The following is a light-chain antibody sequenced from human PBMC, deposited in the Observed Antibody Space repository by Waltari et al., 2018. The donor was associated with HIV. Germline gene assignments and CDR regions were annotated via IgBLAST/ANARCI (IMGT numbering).Light chain of an antibody. V-gene: IGKV1-13*02. CDR3: QHYNSDPLFA. CDR2: DAS. CDR1: QGIGTD. Sequence: QLTQSPSSLSAFVGDIVTIKCRATQGIGTDLAWYQQKPGGPPKFLIYDASKLQSGVPPRFSGSGSGRNFSLTISSLQPEDLATYFCQHYNSDPLFAFGPGTKV. J-gene: IGKJ3*01.